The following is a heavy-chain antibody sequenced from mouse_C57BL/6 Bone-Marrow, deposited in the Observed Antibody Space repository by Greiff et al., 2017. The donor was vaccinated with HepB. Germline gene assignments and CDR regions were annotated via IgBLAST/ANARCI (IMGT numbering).Heavy chain of an antibody. CDR3: DIGSWYFDV. Sequence: VQPQQPGAELVKPGASVKLSCKASGYTFTSYWMPWVKQRPGQGLEWIGMVHTNSGSTNYNEKFKSKATLTVDKSTSTAYMQLSSLTAEDSAVYYCDIGSWYFDVWGTGTTVTVSS. CDR2: VHTNSGST. CDR1: GYTFTSYW. D-gene: IGHD2-14*01. V-gene: IGHV1-64*01. J-gene: IGHJ1*03.